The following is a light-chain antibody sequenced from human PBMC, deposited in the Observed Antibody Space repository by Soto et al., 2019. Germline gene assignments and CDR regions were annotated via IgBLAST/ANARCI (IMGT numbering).Light chain of an antibody. CDR2: AAS. CDR3: QQFIDAWT. V-gene: IGKV1-5*01. Sequence: IQMAQSPSTLSASIGDRVTITCRASQSINNLWAWYQQMPGKAPNLLSYAASTLGSVVPSRFRGSGSETVFTLTISGLQPDDLATYYCQQFIDAWTFGQGTKVEIK. J-gene: IGKJ1*01. CDR1: QSINNL.